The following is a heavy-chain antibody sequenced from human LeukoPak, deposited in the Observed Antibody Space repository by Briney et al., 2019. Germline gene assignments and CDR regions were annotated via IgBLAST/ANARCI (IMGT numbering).Heavy chain of an antibody. CDR1: GFTFRNYG. CDR2: LWYDGSNQ. Sequence: PGGSLRLSCAASGFTFRNYGMHWVRQTPGKGLEWVAVLWYDGSNQFYEDSVKGRFTISRDNSESTLYLQMNSLRVEDTAVYYCARDRGLWTPNYYYSMDVWGQGTTVTVSS. V-gene: IGHV3-33*01. J-gene: IGHJ6*02. D-gene: IGHD1-1*01. CDR3: ARDRGLWTPNYYYSMDV.